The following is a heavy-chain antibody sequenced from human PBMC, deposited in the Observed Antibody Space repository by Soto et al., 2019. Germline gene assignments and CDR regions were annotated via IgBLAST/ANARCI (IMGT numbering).Heavy chain of an antibody. CDR2: IIPIFGTA. CDR1: GGTFSSYA. V-gene: IGHV1-69*13. J-gene: IGHJ5*02. Sequence: GASVKVSCKASGGTFSSYAISWVRQAPGQVLEWMGGIIPIFGTANYAQKFQGRVTITADESTSTAYMERSSLRSEDTAVYYCARAFSTVSPWFDPWGQGTLVTVSS. D-gene: IGHD3-3*01. CDR3: ARAFSTVSPWFDP.